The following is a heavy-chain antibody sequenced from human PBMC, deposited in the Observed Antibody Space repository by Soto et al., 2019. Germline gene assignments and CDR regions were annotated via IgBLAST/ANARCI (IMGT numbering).Heavy chain of an antibody. J-gene: IGHJ6*02. CDR3: AKDRGFYYYYGMDV. D-gene: IGHD3-10*01. CDR1: GFTFDDYA. Sequence: GGSLRFSCAASGFTFDDYAMHWVRQAPGKGLEWVSLISWDGGSTYYADSVKGRFTISRDNSKNSLYLQMNSLRAEDTALYYCAKDRGFYYYYGMDVWGQGTTVTVSS. V-gene: IGHV3-43D*03. CDR2: ISWDGGST.